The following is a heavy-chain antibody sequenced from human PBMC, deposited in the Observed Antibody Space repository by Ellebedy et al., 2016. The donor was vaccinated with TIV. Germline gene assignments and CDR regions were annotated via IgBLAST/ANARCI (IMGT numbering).Heavy chain of an antibody. CDR1: GASTSRYS. J-gene: IGHJ6*02. CDR2: LFFDGDT. CDR3: ARFDYDVEGYYGLDV. Sequence: SETLSLXXAASGASTSRYSWTWIRQPPGQGLQWIGHLFFDGDTKYNPSLESRVTMSVDTSKNQFSLNLRSVTAADRAVYYCARFDYDVEGYYGLDVWGQGTTVIVSS. V-gene: IGHV4-59*01. D-gene: IGHD3-3*01.